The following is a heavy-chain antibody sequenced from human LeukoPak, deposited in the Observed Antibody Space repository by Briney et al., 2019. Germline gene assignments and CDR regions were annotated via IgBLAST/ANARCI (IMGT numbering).Heavy chain of an antibody. V-gene: IGHV3-33*01. CDR1: GFTFSSYG. J-gene: IGHJ4*02. Sequence: GGSLRLSCAASGFTFSSYGMHWVRQAPGKGLGWVAVIWYDGSNKYYADSVKGRFTISRDNSKNTLYLQMNSLRAEDTAVYYCARDKGVVITMYYFDYWGQGTLVTVSS. D-gene: IGHD3-3*01. CDR2: IWYDGSNK. CDR3: ARDKGVVITMYYFDY.